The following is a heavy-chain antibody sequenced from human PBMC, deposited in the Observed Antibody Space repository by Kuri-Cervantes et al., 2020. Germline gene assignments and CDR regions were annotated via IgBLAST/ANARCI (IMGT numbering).Heavy chain of an antibody. V-gene: IGHV4-34*01. J-gene: IGHJ6*03. Sequence: SETLSLTCAVYGGSFSGYYWSWIRQPPGKGLEWIEEINHSGSTNYNPSLKSRVTMSVDTSKNQFSLKLSSVTAADTAVYYCARGTRLLRRGRYSYYMDVWGKGTTVTVSS. CDR3: ARGTRLLRRGRYSYYMDV. CDR2: INHSGST. D-gene: IGHD4/OR15-4a*01. CDR1: GGSFSGYY.